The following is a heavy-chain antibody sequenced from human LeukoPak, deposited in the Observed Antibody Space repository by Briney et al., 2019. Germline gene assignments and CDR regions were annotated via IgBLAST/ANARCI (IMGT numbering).Heavy chain of an antibody. CDR1: GGSISSSSYY. CDR2: IYYSGST. CDR3: ARGIAAAGRDSDY. Sequence: SETLSLTCTVSGGSISSSSYYWGWIRQPPGKGLEWIGSIYYSGSTYYNPSLKSRVTISVDTSKNQFSLKLSSVTAADTAVYYCARGIAAAGRDSDYWGQGTLVTVSS. J-gene: IGHJ4*02. V-gene: IGHV4-39*01. D-gene: IGHD6-13*01.